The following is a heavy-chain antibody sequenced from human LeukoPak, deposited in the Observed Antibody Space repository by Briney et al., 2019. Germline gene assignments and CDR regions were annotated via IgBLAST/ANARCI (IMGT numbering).Heavy chain of an antibody. J-gene: IGHJ4*02. Sequence: SETLSLTCTVSGASITSAVNYWAWIRQPPGKGLEWIGSVFYTGSTQYSPSLKSRVIISRDTSKNQFSLKLTSVTAADTAVYFCARLLGLRRDFLGLSGDYWGQGNLVTVSS. CDR2: VFYTGST. CDR1: GASITSAVNY. D-gene: IGHD2/OR15-2a*01. V-gene: IGHV4-39*01. CDR3: ARLLGLRRDFLGLSGDY.